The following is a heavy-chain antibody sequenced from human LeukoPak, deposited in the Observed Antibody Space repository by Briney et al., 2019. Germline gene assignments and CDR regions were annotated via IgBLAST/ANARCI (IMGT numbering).Heavy chain of an antibody. CDR1: GCTFSSYS. Sequence: GGSLRLSCAASGCTFSSYSMNWVRQAPGKGLQWVSSISSSSSYIYNADSVKGRFTISRDNAKNSLYLQMNSLRAEDTAVYYCARDVPYYDFWSGYFTFDYWGQGTLVTVSS. J-gene: IGHJ4*02. CDR3: ARDVPYYDFWSGYFTFDY. CDR2: ISSSSSYI. D-gene: IGHD3-3*01. V-gene: IGHV3-21*01.